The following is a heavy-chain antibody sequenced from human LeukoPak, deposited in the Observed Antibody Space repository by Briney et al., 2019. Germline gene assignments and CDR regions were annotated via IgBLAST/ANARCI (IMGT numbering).Heavy chain of an antibody. Sequence: SETLSHTCTVSGGSISSYYWSWIRQPAGKGLEWIGRIYTSGSTNYHPSLKSRVTMSVDTSKNQFSLKLSSVTAADTAVYYFARAPRIGSWWYYFDYWGQGTLVTVSS. CDR3: ARAPRIGSWWYYFDY. V-gene: IGHV4-4*07. D-gene: IGHD6-13*01. CDR1: GGSISSYY. CDR2: IYTSGST. J-gene: IGHJ4*02.